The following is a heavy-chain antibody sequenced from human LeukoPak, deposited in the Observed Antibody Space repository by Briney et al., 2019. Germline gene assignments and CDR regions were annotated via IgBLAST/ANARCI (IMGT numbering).Heavy chain of an antibody. CDR1: GFTFSSYS. Sequence: GSLRLSCAASGFTFSSYSMNWVRQAPGKGLEWVSSISSSSSYIYYADSVKGRFTISRDNAKNSLYLQMNSLRAEDTAVYYCARDRIVGAQRGMDVWGQGTTVTVSS. CDR2: ISSSSSYI. J-gene: IGHJ6*02. V-gene: IGHV3-21*01. D-gene: IGHD1-26*01. CDR3: ARDRIVGAQRGMDV.